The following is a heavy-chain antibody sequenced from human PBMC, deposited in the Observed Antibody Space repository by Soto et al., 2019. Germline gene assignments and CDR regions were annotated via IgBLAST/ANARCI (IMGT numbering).Heavy chain of an antibody. CDR1: GGSISSYY. CDR3: ARVRGIIAARNYGMDV. CDR2: IYYSGST. V-gene: IGHV4-59*01. J-gene: IGHJ6*02. D-gene: IGHD6-6*01. Sequence: SETLSLTFTVSGGSISSYYWSWIRQPPGKGLEWIGYIYYSGSTNYNPSLKSRVTISVDTSKNQFSLKLSSVTAADTAVYYCARVRGIIAARNYGMDVWGQGTTVTVSS.